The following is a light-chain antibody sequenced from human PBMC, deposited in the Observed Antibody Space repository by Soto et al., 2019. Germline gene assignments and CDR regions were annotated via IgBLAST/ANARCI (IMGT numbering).Light chain of an antibody. CDR2: GAD. V-gene: IGKV3-20*01. CDR1: QSVSSSY. Sequence: IVLTQSPGPMSLSQGERATLSCRSSQSVSSSYLAWYRQTPGQAPRLLIYGADSRATGIPDRFSGSGSGTEFNLTISGLEPEDFAVYYCQQYDSSPWTLGQGTKVDIK. J-gene: IGKJ1*01. CDR3: QQYDSSPWT.